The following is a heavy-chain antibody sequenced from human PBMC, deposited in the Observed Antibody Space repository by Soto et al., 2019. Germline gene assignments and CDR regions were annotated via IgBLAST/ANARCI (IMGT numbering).Heavy chain of an antibody. CDR3: ATALGCRSPSCPLDY. V-gene: IGHV1-69*01. J-gene: IGHJ4*02. CDR2: IIPVSGAA. D-gene: IGHD2-2*01. CDR1: GGTFGSYA. Sequence: QVQLVQSGAEVKKPGSSVKVSCKASGGTFGSYAFSWVRQAPGQGLEWMGGIIPVSGAAHYAQKFQGRVTIPAEEPRSTAYMRLSGLSSQDTAVYYCATALGCRSPSCPLDYWGQGTRVIVSS.